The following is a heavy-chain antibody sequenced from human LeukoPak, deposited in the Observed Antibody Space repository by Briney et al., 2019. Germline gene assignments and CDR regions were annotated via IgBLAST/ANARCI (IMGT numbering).Heavy chain of an antibody. CDR1: GFTFSSYP. CDR2: ISGSGGST. D-gene: IGHD5-12*01. Sequence: GGSLRLSCAASGFTFSSYPISWVRQAPGKGLDSVSAISGSGGSTYYEDSVKGRFTISRDNSKNTLYLQMNSLRAEDTAVYYCAKSQVATSLRYYFDYWGQGTLVTVSS. V-gene: IGHV3-23*01. CDR3: AKSQVATSLRYYFDY. J-gene: IGHJ4*02.